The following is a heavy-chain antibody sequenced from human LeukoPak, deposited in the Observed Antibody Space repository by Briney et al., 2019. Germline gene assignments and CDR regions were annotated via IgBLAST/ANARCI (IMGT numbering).Heavy chain of an antibody. CDR3: ARVFDS. Sequence: PSETLSLTRTVSVGSDSTSHYYWGWIRHSPEKGLEWIGDVFYTGKTKYNPSLRGRATISIDTSKNQSSLKLTYVPAADSAVYYCARVFDSWGEGALVTVSS. CDR2: VFYTGKT. CDR1: VGSDSTSHYY. J-gene: IGHJ4*02. V-gene: IGHV4-39*07.